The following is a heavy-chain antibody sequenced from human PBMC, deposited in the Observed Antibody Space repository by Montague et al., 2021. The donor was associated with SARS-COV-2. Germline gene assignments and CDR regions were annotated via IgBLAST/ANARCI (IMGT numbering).Heavy chain of an antibody. CDR1: ASTYSGYY. D-gene: IGHD3-3*01. J-gene: IGHJ6*03. CDR3: ARGRAARSITIFGVVNPAIPYNYYLGV. CDR2: INVSEDT. V-gene: IGHV4-34*01. Sequence: SETLSLTCAVYASTYSGYYWSRTRYPTGKGLERIGVINVSEDTYYKPSLKTRDTISEDKSKNQFSMKQRSVTAADTAVYYCARGRAARSITIFGVVNPAIPYNYYLGVWGKGTT.